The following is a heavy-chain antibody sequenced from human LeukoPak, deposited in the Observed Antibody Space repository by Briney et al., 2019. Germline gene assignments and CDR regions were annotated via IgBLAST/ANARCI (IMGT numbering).Heavy chain of an antibody. J-gene: IGHJ4*02. CDR3: ARHLYYNSGAYYFDY. CDR2: IYWDDDK. Sequence: SGPTLVKPTQALTLTCTFSGFSLSTSGAGVGWVRRPPGKALGWLALIYWDDDKRYSPSLKSRLTITKDTSKNQVVLTMTNMHPVDTATYYCARHLYYNSGAYYFDYWGQGTLVTVSS. CDR1: GFSLSTSGAG. V-gene: IGHV2-5*02. D-gene: IGHD3-10*01.